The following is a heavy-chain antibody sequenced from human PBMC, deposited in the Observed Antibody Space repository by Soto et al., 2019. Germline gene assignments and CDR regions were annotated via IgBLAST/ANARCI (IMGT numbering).Heavy chain of an antibody. CDR3: ARDADFGFDY. CDR1: GGSISSGGYY. CDR2: IYYSGST. Sequence: SETLSLTCTVSGGSISSGGYYWSWIRQHPGKGLEWIGYIYYSGSTYYNPSLKSRVTISVDTSKNQFSLKLSSVTAADTAVYYCARDADFGFDYWGQGTLVTVSS. J-gene: IGHJ4*02. V-gene: IGHV4-31*03. D-gene: IGHD3-3*01.